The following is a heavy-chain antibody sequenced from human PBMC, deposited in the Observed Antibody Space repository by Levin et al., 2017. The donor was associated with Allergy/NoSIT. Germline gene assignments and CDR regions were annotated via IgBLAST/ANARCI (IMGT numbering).Heavy chain of an antibody. D-gene: IGHD1/OR15-1a*01. V-gene: IGHV3-7*01. J-gene: IGHJ4*02. CDR1: GFTFSRNW. Sequence: ETLSLTCAASGFTFSRNWMTWVRQAPGKGLEWVANIKQDGSEKYYVDSVKGRFTVSRDNAKNSLYLEMNSLGGEDTAVYYCATYNWNNGREFDFWGQGTLVTVSS. CDR3: ATYNWNNGREFDF. CDR2: IKQDGSEK.